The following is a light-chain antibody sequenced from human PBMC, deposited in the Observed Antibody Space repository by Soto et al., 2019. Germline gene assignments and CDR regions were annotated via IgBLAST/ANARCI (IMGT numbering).Light chain of an antibody. CDR1: QNIYNW. CDR3: QQYHRYWT. CDR2: DVS. J-gene: IGKJ1*01. Sequence: DIQMTQSPSTLSASVGERVTITCRASQNIYNWLAWYQQKPGKAPELLIYDVSNLETGVPSRFSGGGSGTEFTLTISSLQPDDFATYYCQQYHRYWTFGQGTKVDIK. V-gene: IGKV1-5*01.